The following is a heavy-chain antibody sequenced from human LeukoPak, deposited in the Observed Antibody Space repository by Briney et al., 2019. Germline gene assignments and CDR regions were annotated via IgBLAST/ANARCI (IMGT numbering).Heavy chain of an antibody. J-gene: IGHJ4*02. D-gene: IGHD3-10*01. CDR2: IIPIFGTA. CDR3: AAIWGLYGSGSYYSDY. V-gene: IGHV1-69*13. CDR1: GGTFSSYA. Sequence: ASVKVSCKASGGTFSSYAISWVRQAPGQGLEWMGGIIPIFGTANYAQKFQGRVTITADESTSTAYMELSSLRSEDTAVYYCAAIWGLYGSGSYYSDYWGQGTLVTVSS.